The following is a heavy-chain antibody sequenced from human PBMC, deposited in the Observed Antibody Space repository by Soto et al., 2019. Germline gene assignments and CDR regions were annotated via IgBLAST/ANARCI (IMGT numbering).Heavy chain of an antibody. CDR1: GYTFTNYH. CDR3: AREVLIDLNYFDY. Sequence: ASVKVSCKASGYTFTNYHIHWVRQAPEDGLEWMGRINPSGGTTIYAQKFHGRVTMTRDTSTSTVYMELSSLRSEDTAVYYCAREVLIDLNYFDYWRQGALVTVSS. D-gene: IGHD2-21*01. V-gene: IGHV1-46*01. CDR2: INPSGGTT. J-gene: IGHJ4*02.